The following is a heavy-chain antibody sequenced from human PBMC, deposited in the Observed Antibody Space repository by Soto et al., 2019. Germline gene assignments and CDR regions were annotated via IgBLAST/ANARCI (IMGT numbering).Heavy chain of an antibody. J-gene: IGHJ4*02. V-gene: IGHV3-11*01. Sequence: PGGSLRLSCAASGFTFSYYYMSWIRQAPGKGLEWVSYISSSGSTIYYADSVKGRFTISRDNAKNSLYLQMNSLRAEDTAVYYYGSGSYPYYFDYWGQGTLVTVSS. CDR1: GFTFSYYY. CDR2: ISSSGSTI. D-gene: IGHD3-10*01. CDR3: GSGSYPYYFDY.